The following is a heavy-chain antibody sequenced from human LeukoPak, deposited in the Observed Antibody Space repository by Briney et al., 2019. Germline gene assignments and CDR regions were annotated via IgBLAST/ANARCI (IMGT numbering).Heavy chain of an antibody. CDR2: IIPIFGTA. Sequence: ASVKVSCKASGGTFRSYAISWVRQAPGQGLEWMGGIIPIFGTANYAQKFQGRVTITADESTSTAYMELSSLRSEDTAVYYCARARASRHCSGGSCYSAFAAYWGQGTLVTVSS. CDR3: ARARASRHCSGGSCYSAFAAY. D-gene: IGHD2-15*01. CDR1: GGTFRSYA. V-gene: IGHV1-69*13. J-gene: IGHJ4*02.